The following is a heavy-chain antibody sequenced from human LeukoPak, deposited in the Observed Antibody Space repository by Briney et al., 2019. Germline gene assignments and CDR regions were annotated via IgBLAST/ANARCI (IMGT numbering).Heavy chain of an antibody. D-gene: IGHD1-1*01. CDR1: GFTASSNY. V-gene: IGHV3-53*01. CDR2: IYSGGST. CDR3: ARVRTQGTFDY. J-gene: IGHJ4*02. Sequence: GGSLRLSCAASGFTASSNYMSWVRQAPGKGLEWVSVIYSGGSTYYADSVKGRFTISRDNSKNTLYLQMNSLRAEDTAVYYCARVRTQGTFDYWGQGTLVTVSS.